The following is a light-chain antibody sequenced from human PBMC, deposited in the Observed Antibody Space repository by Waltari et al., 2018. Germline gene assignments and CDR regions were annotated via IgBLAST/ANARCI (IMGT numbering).Light chain of an antibody. V-gene: IGKV1-5*03. Sequence: DIQMTQSPSTLSASVGDRFTLTCRASQSIADLLAWYQQRPGKAPKVLIYKASNLQTEVPSRFSGSGSGTEFTLTITSLQPDDFAAYYCQQYHSYPVSFGQGTKLEIK. CDR3: QQYHSYPVS. CDR1: QSIADL. J-gene: IGKJ2*03. CDR2: KAS.